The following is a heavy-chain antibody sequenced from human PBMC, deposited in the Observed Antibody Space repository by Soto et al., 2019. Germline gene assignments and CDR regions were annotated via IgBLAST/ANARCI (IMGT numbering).Heavy chain of an antibody. V-gene: IGHV3-30*18. Sequence: GGSLRLSCAASGFTFSSYGMHWVRQAPGKGLEWVAVISYDGSNKYYADSVKGRFTISRDNSKNTLYLQMNSLRAEDTAVYYCAKDRRAEAGYYGMDVWGQGTTVTVSS. D-gene: IGHD6-13*01. J-gene: IGHJ6*02. CDR1: GFTFSSYG. CDR3: AKDRRAEAGYYGMDV. CDR2: ISYDGSNK.